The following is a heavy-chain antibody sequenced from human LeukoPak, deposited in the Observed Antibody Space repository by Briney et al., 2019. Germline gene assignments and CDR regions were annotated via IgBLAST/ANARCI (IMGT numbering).Heavy chain of an antibody. CDR2: ISYDGSNK. Sequence: PGRSLRLSCAASGFTFNSYAMHWVRQAPGKGLEGVAVISYDGSNKYYADSVKGRFTISRDNSKNTLYLQMNSLRAEDTAVYYCARDIVVAKYYYYGMDVWGQGTTVTVSS. CDR1: GFTFNSYA. D-gene: IGHD2-2*01. J-gene: IGHJ6*02. V-gene: IGHV3-30-3*01. CDR3: ARDIVVAKYYYYGMDV.